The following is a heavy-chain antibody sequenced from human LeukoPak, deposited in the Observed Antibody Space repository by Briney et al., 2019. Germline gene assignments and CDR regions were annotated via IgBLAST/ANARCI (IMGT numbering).Heavy chain of an antibody. J-gene: IGHJ4*02. CDR1: GFTFDDYA. CDR2: ISWNSGSI. Sequence: GRSLRLSCAGSGFTFDDYAMHWVRQAPGKGLEWVSGISWNSGSIGYADSVKGRFTISRDNAKNSLYLQMNCLRAEDMALYYCAKSPIGGLGGYFDYWGQGTLVTVSS. D-gene: IGHD1-26*01. V-gene: IGHV3-9*03. CDR3: AKSPIGGLGGYFDY.